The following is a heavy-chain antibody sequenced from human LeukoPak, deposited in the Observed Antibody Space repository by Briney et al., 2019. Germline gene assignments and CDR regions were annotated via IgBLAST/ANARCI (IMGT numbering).Heavy chain of an antibody. Sequence: ASVKVSCKASGYTFTSYYMHWVRQAPGQGLEWVGINNPSGGSTSYAQKFQGRVTMTRDTATSTVYMELSSLRSEDTAVYYCARADSSSWYFRVNYYMDVWGKGTTVTVSS. CDR3: ARADSSSWYFRVNYYMDV. CDR1: GYTFTSYY. D-gene: IGHD6-13*01. CDR2: NNPSGGST. J-gene: IGHJ6*03. V-gene: IGHV1-46*01.